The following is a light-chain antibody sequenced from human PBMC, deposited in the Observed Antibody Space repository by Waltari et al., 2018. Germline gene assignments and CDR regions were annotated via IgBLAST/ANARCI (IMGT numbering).Light chain of an antibody. CDR3: QHRVRLPAT. Sequence: IMLTQPPGTLSLSPGERATLSCRASQSISRYLAWYQQKPGQAPRLRIYGASTRATGIPDRFSGSGSGTDFSLTISGLEPEDSAVYYCQHRVRLPATFGQGTKVEIK. CDR2: GAS. V-gene: IGKV3-20*01. CDR1: QSISRY. J-gene: IGKJ1*01.